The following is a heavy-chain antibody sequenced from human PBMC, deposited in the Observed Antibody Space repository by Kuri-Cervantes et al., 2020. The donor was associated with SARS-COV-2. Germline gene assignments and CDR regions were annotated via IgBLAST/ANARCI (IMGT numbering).Heavy chain of an antibody. J-gene: IGHJ4*02. CDR3: ARSDSSGYSKYYFDY. CDR1: GGSISSYY. Sequence: SETLSLTCTVSGGSISSYYWSWIRQPPGKGLEWIGYIYYSGSINYNPSLKSRVTISVDTSKNQFSLKLSSVTAADTAVYYCARSDSSGYSKYYFDYWGQGTLVTVSS. V-gene: IGHV4-59*08. D-gene: IGHD3-22*01. CDR2: IYYSGSI.